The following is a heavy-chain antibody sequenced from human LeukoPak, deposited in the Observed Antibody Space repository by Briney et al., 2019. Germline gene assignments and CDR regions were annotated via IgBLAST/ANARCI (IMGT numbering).Heavy chain of an antibody. V-gene: IGHV4-59*08. D-gene: IGHD6-19*01. CDR1: GGSISDYY. J-gene: IGHJ4*02. CDR3: ARREHPGWDIDY. Sequence: SETLSLTCTVSGGSISDYYWSWIRQPPGKGLEWIGYIYYSGSTNYNPSLKSRVTISGDTSKNLFSLKLSSVTAADPAVYYCARREHPGWDIDYWGKGTPVSSSS. CDR2: IYYSGST.